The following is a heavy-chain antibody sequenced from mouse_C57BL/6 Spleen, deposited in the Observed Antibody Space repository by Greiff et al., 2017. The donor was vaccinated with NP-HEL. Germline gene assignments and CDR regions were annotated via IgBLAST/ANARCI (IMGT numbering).Heavy chain of an antibody. CDR2: INPNYGTT. V-gene: IGHV1-39*01. J-gene: IGHJ1*03. Sequence: VQLQQSGPELVKPGASVKISCKASGYSFTDYNMNWVKQSNGKSLEWIGVINPNYGTTSYNQKFKGKATLTVDQSSSTAYMQLNSLTSEDSAVYYGAKYNGNSRYFDVWGTGTTVTVSS. CDR3: AKYNGNSRYFDV. D-gene: IGHD2-1*01. CDR1: GYSFTDYN.